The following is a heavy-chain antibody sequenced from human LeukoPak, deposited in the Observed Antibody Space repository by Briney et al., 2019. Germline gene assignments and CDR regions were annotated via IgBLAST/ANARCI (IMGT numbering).Heavy chain of an antibody. J-gene: IGHJ4*02. Sequence: SETLSLTCTVSGGSISSHYWSWIRQPPGKGLEWIGYIYYSGSTNYNPSLKSRVTISVDTSKNQFSLKLSSVTAADTAVYYCARGGGYCSGGSCYSRFSYPDYWGQGTLVTVSS. CDR2: IYYSGST. CDR1: GGSISSHY. D-gene: IGHD2-15*01. V-gene: IGHV4-59*11. CDR3: ARGGGYCSGGSCYSRFSYPDY.